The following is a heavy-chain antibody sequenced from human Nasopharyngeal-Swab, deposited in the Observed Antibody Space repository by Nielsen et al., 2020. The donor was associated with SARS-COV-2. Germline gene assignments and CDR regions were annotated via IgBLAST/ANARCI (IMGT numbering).Heavy chain of an antibody. CDR3: AKGSFGPHDAFDI. J-gene: IGHJ3*02. V-gene: IGHV3-23*01. CDR2: ISGSGSGT. Sequence: GESLKISCAASGFIFSNYAMSWVRQAPGKGLEWVTGISGSGSGTYYADSVKGRFTISRDNSKNTLYLQMNSLRAEDTAVYYCAKGSFGPHDAFDIWGQGTMVTVSS. CDR1: GFIFSNYA. D-gene: IGHD3-9*01.